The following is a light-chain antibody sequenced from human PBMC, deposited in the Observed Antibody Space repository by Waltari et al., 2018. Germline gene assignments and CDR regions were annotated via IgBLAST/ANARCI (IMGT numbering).Light chain of an antibody. CDR2: KTS. CDR3: QQYNTYVT. J-gene: IGKJ3*01. V-gene: IGKV1-5*03. CDR1: QSVNMW. Sequence: DIQMTQSPSTLSASVGDRVTITCRASQSVNMWLAWYQQKPGKAPKLLIYKTSSLGSGVPFRFSGSGSGTEFTLTISSPQPDDFATDDCQQYNTYVTFGPGTKVDIK.